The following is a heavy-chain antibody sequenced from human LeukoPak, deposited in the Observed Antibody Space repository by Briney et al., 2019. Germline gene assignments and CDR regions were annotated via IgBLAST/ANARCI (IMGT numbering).Heavy chain of an antibody. V-gene: IGHV3-74*01. J-gene: IGHJ4*02. CDR1: GFTFSSYW. CDR2: INSDGSTT. CDR3: AKEGTISRKYYFDY. D-gene: IGHD1-7*01. Sequence: PGGSLRLSCAASGFTFSSYWMYWVRQAPGKGLVWVSRINSDGSTTSYADSVKGRFTISRDNSKNTLYLQMNSLRAEDTAVYYCAKEGTISRKYYFDYWGQGALVTVSS.